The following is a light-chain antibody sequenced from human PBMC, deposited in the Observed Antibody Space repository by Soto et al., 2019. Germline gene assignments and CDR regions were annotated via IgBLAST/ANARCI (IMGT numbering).Light chain of an antibody. CDR2: AAS. CDR1: QGISSW. J-gene: IGKJ5*01. V-gene: IGKV1-12*01. CDR3: QQANSFPLT. Sequence: DIQMTQSPSSVSASVGDRVTITCRASQGISSWLAWYQQKPGKAPKLLIYAASSLQSGVPSRFSGRGIWKDFPFPIRRPAAESFSNYYCQQANSFPLTFGQGTRLEIK.